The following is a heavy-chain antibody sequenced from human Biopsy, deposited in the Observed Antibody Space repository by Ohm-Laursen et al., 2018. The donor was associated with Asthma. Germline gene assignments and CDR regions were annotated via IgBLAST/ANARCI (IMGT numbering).Heavy chain of an antibody. J-gene: IGHJ4*02. CDR2: ISSVFGTT. CDR3: ARKAGSCISRTCYSLDF. CDR1: GGTFNTYV. Sequence: SVKVSCKPLGGTFNTYVIGWVRQAPGQGIEWMGGISSVFGTTTYPQKFQDRVTITADDSTSTVYMELSSLRSEDTAVYYCARKAGSCISRTCYSLDFWGQGTLVTVSS. V-gene: IGHV1-69*13. D-gene: IGHD2-2*01.